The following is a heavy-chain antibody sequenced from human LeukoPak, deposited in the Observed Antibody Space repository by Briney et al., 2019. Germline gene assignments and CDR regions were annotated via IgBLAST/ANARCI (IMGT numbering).Heavy chain of an antibody. CDR1: GFTFSSYA. D-gene: IGHD2-2*01. CDR3: ANYCSSTSCYPARYYYGMDV. Sequence: GGSLRLSCAASGFTFSSYAMSWVRQPPGKGLEWVSAISGSGGSTYYADSVKGRFTISRDNSKNTLYLQMNSLRAEDTAVYYCANYCSSTSCYPARYYYGMDVWGQGTTVTVSS. V-gene: IGHV3-23*01. J-gene: IGHJ6*02. CDR2: ISGSGGST.